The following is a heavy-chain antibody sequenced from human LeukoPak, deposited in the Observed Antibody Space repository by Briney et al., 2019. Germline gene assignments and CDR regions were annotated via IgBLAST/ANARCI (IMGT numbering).Heavy chain of an antibody. CDR1: GGSISSYY. V-gene: IGHV4-4*07. CDR3: AREYYYDSSGYSNFDY. Sequence: PSETLSLTCTVSGGSISSYYWSWIRQPAGKGLNWIGRIYTSGSTNYNPSLKSRVTMSVDTSKNQFSLKLSSVTAADTAVYYCAREYYYDSSGYSNFDYWGQGTLVTVSS. CDR2: IYTSGST. J-gene: IGHJ4*02. D-gene: IGHD3-22*01.